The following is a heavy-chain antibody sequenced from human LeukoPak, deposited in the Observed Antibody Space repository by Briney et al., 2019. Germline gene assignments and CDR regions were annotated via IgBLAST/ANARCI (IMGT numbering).Heavy chain of an antibody. J-gene: IGHJ3*02. D-gene: IGHD5-24*01. V-gene: IGHV3-23*01. CDR2: VSGSGGST. CDR3: AKGAQMATISFDI. CDR1: GFTFSSYA. Sequence: GRSLRLSCAASGFTFSSYAMSWVRQAPGKGLEWVSAVSGSGGSTYYADSVKGRFTISRDNSKNTLYLQMNSLRAEDTAVYYCAKGAQMATISFDIWGQGTMVTVSS.